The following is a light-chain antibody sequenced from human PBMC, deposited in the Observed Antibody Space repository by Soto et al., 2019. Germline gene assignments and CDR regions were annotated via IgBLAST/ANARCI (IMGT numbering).Light chain of an antibody. Sequence: QSALTQPASVSGSPGQSITISCTGTSNDIGAYNYVSWYQQHPGKAPKLLIYDVTNRPSGISDRFSGSKSGRTASLTISGIQPEDEADYSCSSYTSIIAVVFGGGTQLTVL. CDR3: SSYTSIIAVV. CDR2: DVT. CDR1: SNDIGAYNY. J-gene: IGLJ2*01. V-gene: IGLV2-14*03.